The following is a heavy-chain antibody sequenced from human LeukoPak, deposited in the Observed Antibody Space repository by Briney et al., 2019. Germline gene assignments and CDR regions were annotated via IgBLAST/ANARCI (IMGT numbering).Heavy chain of an antibody. CDR2: IWYDGSKK. V-gene: IGHV3-33*01. J-gene: IGHJ4*02. CDR1: GFTFSRYG. CDR3: AREEVETYYFDY. Sequence: GGSLRLSCAASGFTFSRYGMHWVRQGPGKGLEWVAVIWYDGSKKYYADSVKGRFTISRDDSKNTLYLQMNSLRAEDTAVYYCAREEVETYYFDYWGQGTLVTVSS.